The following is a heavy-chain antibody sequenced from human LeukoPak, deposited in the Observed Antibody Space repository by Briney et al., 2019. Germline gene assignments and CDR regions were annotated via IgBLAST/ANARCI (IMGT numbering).Heavy chain of an antibody. CDR2: IKKDGSEK. CDR1: GFIFSSHG. CDR3: ARGLSGVTGYTYGRGIDY. D-gene: IGHD5-18*01. Sequence: GGSLRLSCAASGFIFSSHGMNWVRQAPGKGLEWVANIKKDGSEKYYVDSVKGRFTISRDNAKTSLYLQMNSLRAEDTAVYYCARGLSGVTGYTYGRGIDYWGQGTLVTVSS. V-gene: IGHV3-7*01. J-gene: IGHJ4*02.